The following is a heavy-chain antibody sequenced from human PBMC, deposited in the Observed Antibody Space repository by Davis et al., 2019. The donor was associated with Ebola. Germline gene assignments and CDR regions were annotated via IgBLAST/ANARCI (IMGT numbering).Heavy chain of an antibody. J-gene: IGHJ3*01. CDR2: ISHSGST. Sequence: SQTLSLTCTISDGSISSYFWTWIRQPPGKGLESIGYISHSGSTNYNPSLTSRVTISIDTSKNPFSLKLTSVTAADTAVYYCARSYTSGNYKDAFDVWGQGTVVTVSS. CDR1: DGSISSYF. V-gene: IGHV4-59*12. CDR3: ARSYTSGNYKDAFDV. D-gene: IGHD2-2*02.